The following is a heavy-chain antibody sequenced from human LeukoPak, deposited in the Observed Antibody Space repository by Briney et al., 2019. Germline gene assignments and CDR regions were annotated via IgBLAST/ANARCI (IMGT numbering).Heavy chain of an antibody. CDR3: TNWGFWSAYSAS. J-gene: IGHJ5*02. V-gene: IGHV3-49*04. CDR1: GLIFGDYA. D-gene: IGHD3-3*01. Sequence: GGSLRLSCTTSGLIFGDYAMSWVRQAPGKGLEWVGFIRSKAYGGTADYAASVEGRFTISRDDSKSIAYLQMSSLKTEDTAMYYCTNWGFWSAYSASWGQGTLATVSS. CDR2: IRSKAYGGTA.